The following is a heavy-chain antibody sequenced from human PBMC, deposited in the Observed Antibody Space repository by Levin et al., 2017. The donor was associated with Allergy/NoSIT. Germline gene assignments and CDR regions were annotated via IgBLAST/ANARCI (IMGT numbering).Heavy chain of an antibody. CDR3: ARHRGRTPAPDY. V-gene: IGHV3-33*01. Sequence: GGSLRLSCAASGFTFSDYGMHWVRQAPGKGLEWVAVIWYDGSKKFYADSVKGRFTISRDNSKNTLDLQMNNLRGEDTAVYYCARHRGRTPAPDYWGQGTLVTVSS. CDR2: IWYDGSKK. CDR1: GFTFSDYG. D-gene: IGHD3-16*01. J-gene: IGHJ4*02.